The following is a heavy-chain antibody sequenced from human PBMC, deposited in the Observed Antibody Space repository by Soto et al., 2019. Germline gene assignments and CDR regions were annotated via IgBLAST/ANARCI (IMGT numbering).Heavy chain of an antibody. Sequence: GGSLRLSCAASGFTFSSYGMHWVRQAPGKGLEWVAVISYDGSNKYYADSVKGRFTISRDNSKNTLYRQMNSLRAEDTAVYYCAKGPNIAARRIGYWGQGTLVTVSS. CDR3: AKGPNIAARRIGY. D-gene: IGHD6-6*01. CDR2: ISYDGSNK. V-gene: IGHV3-30*18. CDR1: GFTFSSYG. J-gene: IGHJ4*02.